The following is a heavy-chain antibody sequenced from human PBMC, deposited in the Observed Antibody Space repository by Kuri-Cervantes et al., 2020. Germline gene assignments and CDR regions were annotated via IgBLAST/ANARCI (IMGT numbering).Heavy chain of an antibody. CDR2: INPNSGGT. CDR1: GCTFTGYY. V-gene: IGHV1-2*04. CDR3: AREDSSGWSAHFDY. D-gene: IGHD6-19*01. Sequence: ASVKVSCKASGCTFTGYYMHWVRQAPGQGLEWMGWINPNSGGTNYAQKFQGWVTMTRDTSISTAYMELSRLRSDDTAVYYCAREDSSGWSAHFDYWGQGTLVTVSS. J-gene: IGHJ4*02.